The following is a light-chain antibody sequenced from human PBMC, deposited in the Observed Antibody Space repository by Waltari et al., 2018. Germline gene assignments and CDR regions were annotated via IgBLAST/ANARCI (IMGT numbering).Light chain of an antibody. V-gene: IGLV1-47*01. CDR3: AVWDDSLSGRV. J-gene: IGLJ3*02. CDR2: RNN. CDR1: RSNIGNNY. Sequence: QSVLTQPPSASGTPGQRVTISCSGSRSNIGNNYVYCYQQLPGTAPKLLIYRNNQRPSGVPDRCSGAKSGTSASLASSGLRSEDEADYYCAVWDDSLSGRVFGGGTKVTVL.